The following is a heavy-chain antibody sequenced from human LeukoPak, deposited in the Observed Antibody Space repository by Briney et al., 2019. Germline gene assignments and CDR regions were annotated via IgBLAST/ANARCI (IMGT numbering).Heavy chain of an antibody. D-gene: IGHD3-10*01. Sequence: SQTLSLTCAISGDSVSSNSAAWNWIRQSPSRGLEWLGRTYYRSKWYNDYAVSVKSRITINPDTSKNQFSLQLSSVTPEDTAVYYCARDLWFGELLSNNFDYWGQGTLVTVSS. CDR3: ARDLWFGELLSNNFDY. CDR1: GDSVSSNSAA. CDR2: TYYRSKWYN. J-gene: IGHJ4*02. V-gene: IGHV6-1*01.